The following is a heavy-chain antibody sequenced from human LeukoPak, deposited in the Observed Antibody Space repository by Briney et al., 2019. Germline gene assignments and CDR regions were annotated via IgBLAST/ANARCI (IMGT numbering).Heavy chain of an antibody. Sequence: GALVKVSCKASGYTFTSYGISWVRQAPGQGLEWMGWISAYNGNTNYAQKLQGRVTMTTDTSTSTAYMELRSLRSDDTAVYYCARDRGYSYVPDAFDIWGQGTMVTVSS. V-gene: IGHV1-18*01. CDR3: ARDRGYSYVPDAFDI. CDR1: GYTFTSYG. CDR2: ISAYNGNT. J-gene: IGHJ3*02. D-gene: IGHD5-18*01.